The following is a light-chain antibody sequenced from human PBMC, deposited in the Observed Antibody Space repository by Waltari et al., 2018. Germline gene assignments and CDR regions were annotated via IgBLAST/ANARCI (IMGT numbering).Light chain of an antibody. J-gene: IGKJ5*01. CDR3: QQYNRWPPIT. V-gene: IGKV3-15*01. CDR1: QSVSSN. Sequence: EIVMTQSPATLSVSPGETATLSCRASQSVSSNVAWYQKKPGQATRLLIYDASNSATSIPAKFRGSGSGTEFTLNISSLQSEDFAVYYCQQYNRWPPITFGHGTRLEIK. CDR2: DAS.